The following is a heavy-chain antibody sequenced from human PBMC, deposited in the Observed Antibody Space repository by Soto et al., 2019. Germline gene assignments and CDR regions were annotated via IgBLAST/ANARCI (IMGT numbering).Heavy chain of an antibody. CDR1: GFSFSTSGVG. Sequence: ITLKESGPTLVKPTQTLTLTCNFSGFSFSTSGVGVGWIRQPPGKALEWLALIYWHDDERYSPSLQSRFSITKDTSKNQVVLTMTDMDPMDTATYYCARAYTYDFDHWGQGTLVTVSS. J-gene: IGHJ4*02. CDR2: IYWHDDE. D-gene: IGHD2-2*02. CDR3: ARAYTYDFDH. V-gene: IGHV2-5*01.